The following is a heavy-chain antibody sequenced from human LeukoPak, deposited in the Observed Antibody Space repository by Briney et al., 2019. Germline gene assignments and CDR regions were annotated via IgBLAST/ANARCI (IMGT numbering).Heavy chain of an antibody. CDR1: GGSFSGYY. Sequence: SETLSLTCAVDGGSFSGYYWSWIRQPPGKGLEWIGEINHSGSTNYNPSLKSRVTISVDTSKNQFSLKLSSVTAADTAVYYCAREREDIVVVPAAIRRDWFDPWGQGTLVTVSS. V-gene: IGHV4-34*01. CDR2: INHSGST. CDR3: AREREDIVVVPAAIRRDWFDP. D-gene: IGHD2-2*02. J-gene: IGHJ5*02.